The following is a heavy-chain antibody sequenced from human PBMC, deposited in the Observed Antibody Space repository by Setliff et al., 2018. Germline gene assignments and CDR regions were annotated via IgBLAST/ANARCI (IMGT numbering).Heavy chain of an antibody. D-gene: IGHD3-16*01. CDR2: INPSSGAT. J-gene: IGHJ3*02. CDR1: GYTFTGYY. V-gene: IGHV1-2*06. Sequence: ASVKVSCKASGYTFTGYYMYWVRQAPGQGLEWMGRINPSSGATIYAQKFQGRVTMTSDTSISTAYMELGRLRSDDTAVYFCARDGGGDSDAFDIWGQGIMVTGSS. CDR3: ARDGGGDSDAFDI.